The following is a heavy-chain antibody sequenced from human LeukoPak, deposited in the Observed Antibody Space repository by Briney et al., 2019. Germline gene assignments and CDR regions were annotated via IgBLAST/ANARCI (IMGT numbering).Heavy chain of an antibody. D-gene: IGHD1-14*01. Sequence: GASVKVSCTASGGTFSSYAISWVRQAPGQGLEWMGGIIPIFGTANYAQKFQGRATITADESTSTAYMELSSLRSEDTAVYYCVNRRKDYYGMDVWGQGTTVTVSS. J-gene: IGHJ6*02. CDR1: GGTFSSYA. CDR2: IIPIFGTA. V-gene: IGHV1-69*13. CDR3: VNRRKDYYGMDV.